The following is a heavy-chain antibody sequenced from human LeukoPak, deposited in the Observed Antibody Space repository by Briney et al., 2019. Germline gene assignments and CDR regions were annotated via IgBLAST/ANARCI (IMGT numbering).Heavy chain of an antibody. CDR1: GGSFSTYA. J-gene: IGHJ3*02. V-gene: IGHV1-69*06. CDR2: IIPFIGTA. D-gene: IGHD3-10*01. Sequence: ASVKVSCKASGGSFSTYAISWVRQAPGQGLEWMGGIIPFIGTANYAQKFQDRVTITADKSTSTAYMELTSLRSEDTAIYYCARPGGSETYYNLAAFDIWGQGTMVTVSS. CDR3: ARPGGSETYYNLAAFDI.